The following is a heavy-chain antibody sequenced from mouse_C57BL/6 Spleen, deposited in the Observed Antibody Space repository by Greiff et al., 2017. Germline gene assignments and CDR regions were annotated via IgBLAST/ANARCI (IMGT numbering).Heavy chain of an antibody. D-gene: IGHD2-1*01. CDR3: TVGRDYGTRFDY. V-gene: IGHV1-15*01. J-gene: IGHJ2*01. CDR1: GYTFTDYE. Sequence: QVQLKQSGAELVRPGASVTLSCKASGYTFTDYEMHWVKPTPVHGLEWIGAIDPETGGTAYNQKFKGKAILTADKSSSTAYMELRSLTSEDSAVYYCTVGRDYGTRFDYWGQGTTLTVSS. CDR2: IDPETGGT.